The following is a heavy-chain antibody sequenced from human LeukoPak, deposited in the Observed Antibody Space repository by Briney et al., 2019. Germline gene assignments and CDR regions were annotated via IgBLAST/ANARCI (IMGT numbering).Heavy chain of an antibody. D-gene: IGHD3-9*01. Sequence: PSETLSLTCTVSGGSISSYYWSWLRQPPGKGLEWLGYIYYSGSTNYNPSLKSRVTISVHTSKNQFSLKLSSVTAADTAVYYCARTSPATPLLRYFDWSSSPMDVWGQGTTVTVSS. CDR1: GGSISSYY. J-gene: IGHJ6*02. CDR2: IYYSGST. V-gene: IGHV4-59*01. CDR3: ARTSPATPLLRYFDWSSSPMDV.